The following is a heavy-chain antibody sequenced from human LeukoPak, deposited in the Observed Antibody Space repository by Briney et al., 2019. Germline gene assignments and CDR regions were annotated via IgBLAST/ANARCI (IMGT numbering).Heavy chain of an antibody. D-gene: IGHD4-17*01. J-gene: IGHJ4*02. CDR2: ISTSSRTI. CDR1: GFTFPSYS. V-gene: IGHV3-48*02. Sequence: GGPLRLSCSAPGFTFPSYSMDWVRQAPGKGLGWVSYISTSSRTIYYADSVKGRFTISRDNAKNSLYLQMDSLRDEDTAVYYCARDSYGDYVFDHWGQGSLVTVSS. CDR3: ARDSYGDYVFDH.